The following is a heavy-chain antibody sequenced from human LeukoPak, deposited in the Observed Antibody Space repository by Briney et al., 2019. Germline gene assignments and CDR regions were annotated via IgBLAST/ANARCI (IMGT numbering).Heavy chain of an antibody. CDR1: GYTFTGYY. J-gene: IGHJ4*02. V-gene: IGHV1-2*02. CDR2: INPNSGGT. D-gene: IGHD3-10*01. CDR3: ARPSMVRGVPFDY. Sequence: ASVRVSYKASGYTFTGYYMHWVRQAPGQGLEWMGWINPNSGGTNYAQKFQGRVTMTRDTSISTAYMELSRLRSDDTAVYYCARPSMVRGVPFDYWGQGTLVTVSS.